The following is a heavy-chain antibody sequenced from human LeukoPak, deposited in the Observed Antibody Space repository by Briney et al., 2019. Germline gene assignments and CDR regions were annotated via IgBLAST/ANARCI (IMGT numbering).Heavy chain of an antibody. V-gene: IGHV4-30-2*01. CDR3: ARHIDSSGYYYDY. CDR1: GGSISSGGYS. D-gene: IGHD3-22*01. J-gene: IGHJ4*02. CDR2: IYHSGST. Sequence: PSETLSLTCAVSGGSISSGGYSSSWIRQPPGKGLEWIGYIYHSGSTYYNPSLKSRVTISVDRSKNQFSLKLSSVTAADTVVYYCARHIDSSGYYYDYWGQGTLVTVSS.